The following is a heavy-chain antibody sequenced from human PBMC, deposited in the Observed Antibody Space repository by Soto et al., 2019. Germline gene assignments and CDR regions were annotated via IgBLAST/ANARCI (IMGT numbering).Heavy chain of an antibody. Sequence: QVQLVESGGGVVQPGTSLRLSCATSGFIFSNYGLQWVRQAPGRGLEWVAVISYDGSLRYYAGSVEGRFTISRDTSKNTLYLQMTSLRTEDTAVYYCGREGKVKSCCTWGLDYCGQGTLVTVSS. J-gene: IGHJ4*02. CDR3: GREGKVKSCCTWGLDY. CDR1: GFIFSNYG. CDR2: ISYDGSLR. V-gene: IGHV3-30*03. D-gene: IGHD7-27*01.